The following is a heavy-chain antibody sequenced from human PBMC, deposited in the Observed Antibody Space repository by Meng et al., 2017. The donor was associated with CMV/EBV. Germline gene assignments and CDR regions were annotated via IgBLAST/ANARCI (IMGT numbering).Heavy chain of an antibody. CDR1: GFTFSSYS. V-gene: IGHV3-21*01. J-gene: IGHJ4*02. CDR2: ISSSSSYI. Sequence: GESLKISCAASGFTFSSYSMNWVHQAPGNGLEWVSSISSSSSYIYFADSVKGRFTISRDNAKNSLYLKMNSLRAENTTVYYCPRATLRNYYDSSAPIDHWGQGTMVTVSS. D-gene: IGHD3-22*01. CDR3: PRATLRNYYDSSAPIDH.